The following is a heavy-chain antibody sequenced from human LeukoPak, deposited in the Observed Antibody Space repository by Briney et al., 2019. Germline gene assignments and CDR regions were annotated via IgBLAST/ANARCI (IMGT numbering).Heavy chain of an antibody. CDR2: FDPEDGET. CDR3: ATALLRIEGVY. J-gene: IGHJ4*02. Sequence: ASVKVSCKVSGYTLTELSMHWVRQAPGKGLEWVGTFDPEDGETIYAQKFQGRVTVTEDTSTDTAYMELSSLRSEDTAVYYCATALLRIEGVYWGQGTLVTVSS. V-gene: IGHV1-24*01. D-gene: IGHD2-15*01. CDR1: GYTLTELS.